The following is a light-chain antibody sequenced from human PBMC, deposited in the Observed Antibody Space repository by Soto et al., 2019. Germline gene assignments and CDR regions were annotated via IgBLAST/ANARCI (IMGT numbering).Light chain of an antibody. V-gene: IGKV3-20*01. Sequence: EIVLTQSPGTLSLSPGERATLSCRANQSVSSSYLAWYQQKPGQAPRLLIYGASSRATGIPDRFSGSGSGTDFTLTISRLEPEDFAVYYCQQYGSSPPGTFGQGTKVESK. CDR3: QQYGSSPPGT. CDR2: GAS. CDR1: QSVSSSY. J-gene: IGKJ1*01.